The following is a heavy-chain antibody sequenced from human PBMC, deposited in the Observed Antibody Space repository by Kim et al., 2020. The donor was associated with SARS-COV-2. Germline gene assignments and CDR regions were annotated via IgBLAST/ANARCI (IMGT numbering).Heavy chain of an antibody. J-gene: IGHJ4*02. Sequence: NDSPSFPGHVTISADKSISTAYLQWSSLKASDTAMYYCARHVDTAMVFNYWGQGTLVTVSS. V-gene: IGHV5-10-1*01. D-gene: IGHD5-18*01. CDR3: ARHVDTAMVFNY.